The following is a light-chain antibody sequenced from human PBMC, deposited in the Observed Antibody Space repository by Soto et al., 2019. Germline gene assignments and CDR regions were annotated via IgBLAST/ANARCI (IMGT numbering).Light chain of an antibody. CDR3: QSYDSRLSGSV. V-gene: IGLV1-40*01. CDR1: SSNIGAGYD. CDR2: GNS. Sequence: QAVLTQPPSVSGAPGQRVTISCTGSSSNIGAGYDVHWYQQLPGTAPKLLIYGNSNRTSGVPDRFSGSKSGTSASLAITGLKAEDEADYYRQSYDSRLSGSVFGGGTKLTVL. J-gene: IGLJ3*02.